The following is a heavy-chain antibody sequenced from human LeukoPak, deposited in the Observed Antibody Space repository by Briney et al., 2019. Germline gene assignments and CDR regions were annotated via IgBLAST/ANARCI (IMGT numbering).Heavy chain of an antibody. Sequence: SETLSLTCTVSGGSISSSSYYWGWIRQPPGMGLEWIGYIYYSGSTNYSPSLKSRVTISVDTSKNQFSLSLTSVTSADTAVYYCARGVPSIVATIVRYFDLWGRGTLVTVSS. CDR1: GGSISSSSYY. J-gene: IGHJ2*01. CDR2: IYYSGST. CDR3: ARGVPSIVATIVRYFDL. D-gene: IGHD5-12*01. V-gene: IGHV4-61*05.